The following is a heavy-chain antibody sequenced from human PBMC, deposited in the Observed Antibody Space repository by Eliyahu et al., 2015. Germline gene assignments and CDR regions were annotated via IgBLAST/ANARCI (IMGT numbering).Heavy chain of an antibody. Sequence: QVQLVESGGGVVQPGRSLXXSCXASGFXVSSYAMHWVRQAPGKGLEWVAVISYDGSNKYYXDSVKGRFTISRDNSKNTLYLQMNSLRAEDTAVYYCARDPKTGNPVDCWGQGTLVTVSS. J-gene: IGHJ4*02. CDR3: ARDPKTGNPVDC. CDR1: GFXVSSYA. D-gene: IGHD1-14*01. V-gene: IGHV3-30-3*01. CDR2: ISYDGSNK.